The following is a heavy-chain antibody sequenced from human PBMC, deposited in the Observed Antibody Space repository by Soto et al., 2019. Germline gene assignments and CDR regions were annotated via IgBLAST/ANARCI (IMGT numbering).Heavy chain of an antibody. J-gene: IGHJ5*02. V-gene: IGHV3-30-3*01. CDR1: GFTFSSYA. Sequence: QVQLVESGGGVVQPGRSLRLSCAASGFTFSSYAMHWVRQAPGKGLEWVAVISYDGSNKYYADSVKGRFTISRDNSKNTLYLQMNSLRAEDTAVYYCARERRATRIVATRWFDPWGQGTLVTVSS. D-gene: IGHD3-22*01. CDR3: ARERRATRIVATRWFDP. CDR2: ISYDGSNK.